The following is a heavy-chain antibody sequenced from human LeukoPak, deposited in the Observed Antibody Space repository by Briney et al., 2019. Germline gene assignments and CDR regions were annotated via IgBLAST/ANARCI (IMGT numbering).Heavy chain of an antibody. CDR1: GFTFSSYG. CDR3: ATDHLYYDGGGYLDY. V-gene: IGHV3-30*02. Sequence: GGSLRLSCAASGFTFSSYGMHWVRQAPGKGLEWVAFIRYDGSNKYYADSVKGRFTISRDNSKNTLYLQMNSLRAEDTAVYYCATDHLYYDGGGYLDYWGQGTLVTVSS. D-gene: IGHD3-22*01. J-gene: IGHJ4*02. CDR2: IRYDGSNK.